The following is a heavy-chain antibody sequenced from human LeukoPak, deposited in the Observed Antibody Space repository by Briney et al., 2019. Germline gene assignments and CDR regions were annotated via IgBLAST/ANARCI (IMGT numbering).Heavy chain of an antibody. CDR1: GGSISSYY. J-gene: IGHJ4*02. CDR2: IYYSGST. V-gene: IGHV4-59*01. CDR3: ARDKGGYDFDY. Sequence: SETLSLTCTVPGGSISSYYWSWIRQPPGKGLEWIGYIYYSGSTNYNPSLKSRVTISVDTSKNQFSLKLSSVTAADTAVYYCARDKGGYDFDYWGQGTLVTVSS. D-gene: IGHD5-12*01.